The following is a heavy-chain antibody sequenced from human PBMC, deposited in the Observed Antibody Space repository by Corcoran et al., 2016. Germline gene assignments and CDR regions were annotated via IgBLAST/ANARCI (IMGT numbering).Heavy chain of an antibody. V-gene: IGHV2-70*04. CDR3: ARMGGGYYFDY. CDR1: GFSLTTGGMR. CDR2: IDWDDDK. J-gene: IGHJ4*02. Sequence: QVTLKESGPALVKPTQTLTLTCTFTGFSLTTGGMRVSWIRQPPGKALEWLARIDWDDDKYYKTSLRTRLTISKDNSKNQVVLTMTNMDPVDTATYYCARMGGGYYFDYWGQGALVTVSS.